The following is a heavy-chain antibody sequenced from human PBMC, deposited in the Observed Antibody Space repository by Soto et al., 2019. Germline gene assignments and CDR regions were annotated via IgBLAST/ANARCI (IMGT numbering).Heavy chain of an antibody. J-gene: IGHJ4*02. V-gene: IGHV3-23*01. CDR3: AKDLLNYGDTPFYFAY. Sequence: GGSLRLSCAASGFSFGSYAMTWVRQVPGKGLEWVSTISGSGGTTHYADSVKGRFTISRDNSKSTLYLQMNSLRAEDTAVYYCAKDLLNYGDTPFYFAYWGQGTLVTVSS. CDR2: ISGSGGTT. D-gene: IGHD4-17*01. CDR1: GFSFGSYA.